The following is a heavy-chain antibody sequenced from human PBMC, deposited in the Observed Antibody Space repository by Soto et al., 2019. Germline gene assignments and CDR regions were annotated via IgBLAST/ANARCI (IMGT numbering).Heavy chain of an antibody. CDR1: GFTFSNAW. CDR2: IKSKTDGGTT. V-gene: IGHV3-15*07. J-gene: IGHJ4*02. D-gene: IGHD6-19*01. Sequence: GGSLRLSCAASGFTFSNAWMNWVRQAPGKGLEWVGRIKSKTDGGTTDYAAPVKGRFTISRDDSKNTLYLQMNSLKTEDTAVYYCTTSPVGIAVAGANHWGQGTLVTVSS. CDR3: TTSPVGIAVAGANH.